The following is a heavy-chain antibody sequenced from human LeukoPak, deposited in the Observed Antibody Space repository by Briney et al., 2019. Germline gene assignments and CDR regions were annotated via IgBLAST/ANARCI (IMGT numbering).Heavy chain of an antibody. D-gene: IGHD3-22*01. Sequence: ASVTVSCTASGYTFDNYGISWVRQAPGQGLEWMGWISAYNGNTNYAQNLQGRVTMTTDTSTSTAYMELRSLRSDDTAVYYCARGTMIVVDPANYWGQGTLVTVSS. CDR2: ISAYNGNT. CDR3: ARGTMIVVDPANY. J-gene: IGHJ4*02. V-gene: IGHV1-18*01. CDR1: GYTFDNYG.